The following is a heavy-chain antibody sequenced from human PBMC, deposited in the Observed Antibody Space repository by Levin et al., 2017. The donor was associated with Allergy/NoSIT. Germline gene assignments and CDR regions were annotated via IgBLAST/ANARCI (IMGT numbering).Heavy chain of an antibody. J-gene: IGHJ3*01. CDR2: VWYDESNK. Sequence: QLGESLKISCAASGFTFNNYGMHWVRQAPGKGLEWVAVVWYDESNKYYADSVKGRFTISRDNSKNMLYLQMNSLRTEDTAVYYCARESGRLMIITPCAFDVWGQGTLVTVSS. CDR1: GFTFNNYG. D-gene: IGHD3-16*01. CDR3: ARESGRLMIITPCAFDV. V-gene: IGHV3-33*01.